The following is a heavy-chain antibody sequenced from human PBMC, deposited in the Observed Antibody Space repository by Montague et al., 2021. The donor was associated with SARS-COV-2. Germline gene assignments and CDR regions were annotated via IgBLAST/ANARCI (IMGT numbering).Heavy chain of an antibody. J-gene: IGHJ6*02. V-gene: IGHV2-70*11. CDR2: IDWDDDK. D-gene: IGHD1-26*01. Sequence: PALVKPTQTLTLTCTFSGLSRTTSARCVSWIRQPPGKAPEWLARIDWDDDKHYNASLKTRLTISKDTSKNHVVLTMTNMDPVDTGTYYCARSGQPAGNYAPLGYYGLDVWGRGTTVIVSS. CDR3: ARSGQPAGNYAPLGYYGLDV. CDR1: GLSRTTSARC.